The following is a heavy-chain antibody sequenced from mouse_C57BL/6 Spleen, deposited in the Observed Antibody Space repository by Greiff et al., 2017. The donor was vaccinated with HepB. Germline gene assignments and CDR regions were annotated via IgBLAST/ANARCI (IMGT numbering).Heavy chain of an antibody. CDR1: GFTFTDYY. V-gene: IGHV7-3*01. J-gene: IGHJ2*01. CDR3: ARYWPGSSYFDY. D-gene: IGHD1-1*01. Sequence: EVHLVESGGGLVQPGGSLSLSCAASGFTFTDYYMSWVRQPPGKALEWLGFIRNKANGYTTEYSASVKGRFTISRDNSQSILYLQMNALRAEDSATYYCARYWPGSSYFDYWGQGTTLTVSS. CDR2: IRNKANGYTT.